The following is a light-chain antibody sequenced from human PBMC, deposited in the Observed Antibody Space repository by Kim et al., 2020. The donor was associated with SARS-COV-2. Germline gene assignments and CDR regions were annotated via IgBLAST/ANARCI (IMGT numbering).Light chain of an antibody. CDR3: SSYTITSTFV. V-gene: IGLV2-14*03. J-gene: IGLJ1*01. CDR1: SSDVGVYNY. Sequence: GQSITISCTGTSSDVGVYNYVSWYQHHPGKAPKLMVYDVSQRPSGVSNRFSGSKSGNTASLTISGLQTEDEADYYCSSYTITSTFVFGPGTKVTVL. CDR2: DVS.